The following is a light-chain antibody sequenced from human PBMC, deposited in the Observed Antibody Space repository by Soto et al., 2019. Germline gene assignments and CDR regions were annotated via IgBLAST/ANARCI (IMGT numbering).Light chain of an antibody. V-gene: IGKV1-27*01. J-gene: IGKJ2*02. CDR1: QGISDY. Sequence: DIQMTQSPSSLSASVGDRVTITCRASQGISDYLAWYQQKPGKVPKLLIYAASTLQSGVPPRFSGSGSGTDFTLTISSMQPEDVATSYCQWWTFGQGTKLEIK. CDR2: AAS. CDR3: QWWT.